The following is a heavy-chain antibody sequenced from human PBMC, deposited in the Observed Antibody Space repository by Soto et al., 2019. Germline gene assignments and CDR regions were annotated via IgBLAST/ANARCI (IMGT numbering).Heavy chain of an antibody. V-gene: IGHV3-48*02. CDR2: ISTTSFTI. CDR1: GFSFSTYN. J-gene: IGHJ4*02. D-gene: IGHD2-15*01. Sequence: GGSLRLSCAASGFSFSTYNMDWVRQAPGKGPEWIAYISTTSFTIYYADSVKGRFTISRDNDRNSLYLEMNSLRDEDTAVYYCARDRCYDGTCYSASDYWGQGTLVTVSS. CDR3: ARDRCYDGTCYSASDY.